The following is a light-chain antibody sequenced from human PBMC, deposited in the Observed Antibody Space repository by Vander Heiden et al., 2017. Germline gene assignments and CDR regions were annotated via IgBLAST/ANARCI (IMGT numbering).Light chain of an antibody. V-gene: IGLV3-21*02. J-gene: IGLJ2*01. CDR1: NIGTKA. CDR2: DDS. Sequence: SFVLTQPPSVSVAPGQTARITCGGNNIGTKAVHWYQQRPGQAPVLVVYDDSDRPSGIPERFSGSNSGNTATLTISRVEAGDEADYYCQVWDISRDDVVFGGGTKLTVL. CDR3: QVWDISRDDVV.